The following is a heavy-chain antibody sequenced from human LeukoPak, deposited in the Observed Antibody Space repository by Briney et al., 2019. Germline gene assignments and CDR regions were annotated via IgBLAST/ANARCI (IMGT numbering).Heavy chain of an antibody. Sequence: GGSLRLSCAASGFTFSSYWVHWVRQAPGKGLEWVARINSDGSTINLADSVRGRFTISRDNAENTLYLQMSSLRAEDTAIYFCARAAYYRFDYWGQGTLVTVSS. D-gene: IGHD1-26*01. CDR2: INSDGSTI. CDR3: ARAAYYRFDY. J-gene: IGHJ4*02. V-gene: IGHV3-74*01. CDR1: GFTFSSYW.